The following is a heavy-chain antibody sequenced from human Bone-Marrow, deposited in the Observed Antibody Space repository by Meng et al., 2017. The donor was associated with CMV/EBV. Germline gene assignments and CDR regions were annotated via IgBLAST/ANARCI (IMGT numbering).Heavy chain of an antibody. D-gene: IGHD3-3*01. CDR3: AREWGITIFGVVIKRSSGLDP. CDR2: IIPILGIA. J-gene: IGHJ5*02. CDR1: GGTFSSYT. V-gene: IGHV1-69*04. Sequence: SVKVSCKASGGTFSSYTISWVRQAPGQGLEWMGRIIPILGIANYAQKFQGRVTITADKSTSTAYMELSSLRSEDTAVYYCAREWGITIFGVVIKRSSGLDPWGQGTLVTVSS.